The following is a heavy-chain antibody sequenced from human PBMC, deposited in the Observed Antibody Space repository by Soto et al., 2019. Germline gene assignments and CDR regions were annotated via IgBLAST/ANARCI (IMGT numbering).Heavy chain of an antibody. CDR2: INHSGST. CDR1: GGSFSGYY. D-gene: IGHD7-27*01. Sequence: PSETLSLTCAVYGGSFSGYYWSWIRQPPGKGLEWIGEINHSGSTNYNPSLKSRVTISVDTSKNQFSLKLSSVTAADTAVYYCARVRKWNSLPNGGLLDYWGQGTLVTVSS. CDR3: ARVRKWNSLPNGGLLDY. V-gene: IGHV4-34*01. J-gene: IGHJ4*02.